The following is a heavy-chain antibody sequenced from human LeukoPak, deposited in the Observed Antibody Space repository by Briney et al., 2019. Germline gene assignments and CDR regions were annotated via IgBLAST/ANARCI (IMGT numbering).Heavy chain of an antibody. Sequence: SETLSLTCAVYGGSFSGYYWTWIRQPPGKGLEWIGEINHSGSTNSNPSLKSRVTISIDTSKKQFSLNLSSVTAADTAVYYCARDNDQEDAFDIWGQGTMVTVSS. CDR3: ARDNDQEDAFDI. CDR2: INHSGST. J-gene: IGHJ3*02. V-gene: IGHV4-34*01. D-gene: IGHD2-2*01. CDR1: GGSFSGYY.